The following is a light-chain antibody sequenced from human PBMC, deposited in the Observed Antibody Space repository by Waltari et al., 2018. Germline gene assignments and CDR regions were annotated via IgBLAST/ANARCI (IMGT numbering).Light chain of an antibody. Sequence: QSVLTQPPSVSGTSGQTITIPCSGSNSNIARNFVSWYQQLPGAPPRLLISRNDQRPSGIPDRFSGSKSGTSASLAISGLRSDDEGDYFCSTWNNDLGGFVLFGEGTRLTVL. V-gene: IGLV1-47*01. CDR2: RND. CDR3: STWNNDLGGFVL. J-gene: IGLJ2*01. CDR1: NSNIARNF.